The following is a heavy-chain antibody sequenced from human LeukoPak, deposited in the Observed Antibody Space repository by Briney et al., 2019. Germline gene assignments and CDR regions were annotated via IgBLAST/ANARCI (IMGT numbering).Heavy chain of an antibody. CDR3: ARDSIPGAHYDFWTSYHFDY. Sequence: ASVKVSCKASGYTFTSYGISWVRQAPGQGLEWMGWISAYNANTNYAQKLQGRVTMTTDTSTSTAYMELRSLTSDDTAVYYCARDSIPGAHYDFWTSYHFDYWGQGTLVTVSS. CDR2: ISAYNANT. D-gene: IGHD3-3*01. CDR1: GYTFTSYG. V-gene: IGHV1-18*01. J-gene: IGHJ4*02.